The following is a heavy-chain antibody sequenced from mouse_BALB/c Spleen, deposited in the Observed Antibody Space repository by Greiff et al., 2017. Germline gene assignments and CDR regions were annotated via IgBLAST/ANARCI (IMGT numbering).Heavy chain of an antibody. V-gene: IGHV1-7*01. CDR2: INPSTGYT. D-gene: IGHD2-4*01. CDR3: ARRRGTMITTDYYAMDY. J-gene: IGHJ4*01. Sequence: QVQLKESGAELAKPGASVTMSCKASGYTFTSYWMHWVKQRPGQGLEWIGYINPSTGYTEYNQKFKDKATLTADKSSSTAYMQLSSLTSEDSAVYYCARRRGTMITTDYYAMDYWGQGTSVTVSS. CDR1: GYTFTSYW.